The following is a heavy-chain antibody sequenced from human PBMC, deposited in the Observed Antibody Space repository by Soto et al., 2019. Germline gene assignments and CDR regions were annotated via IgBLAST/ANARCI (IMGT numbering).Heavy chain of an antibody. CDR2: ISYDGSRK. J-gene: IGHJ3*01. V-gene: IGHV3-30*18. CDR1: GFTFSSYD. Sequence: GGSLRLSCAASGFTFSSYDIHWVRQAPGKGLEWVALISYDGSRKYYADSVKGLFTLSRDNSKNTLYLQVNSLRAEDTAVYYCAKAYSGPFDVWGQGTMVTVSS. CDR3: AKAYSGPFDV. D-gene: IGHD1-26*01.